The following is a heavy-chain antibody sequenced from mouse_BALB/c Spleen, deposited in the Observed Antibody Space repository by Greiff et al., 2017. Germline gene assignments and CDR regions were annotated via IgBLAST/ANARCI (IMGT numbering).Heavy chain of an antibody. Sequence: QVQLQQPGAELVKPGASVKLSCKASGYTFTSYWMHWVKQRPGQGLEWIGEINPSNGRTNYNEKFKSKATLTVDKSSSTAYMQLSSLTSEDSAFYYCAKFDYWGQGTTLTVSS. CDR1: GYTFTSYW. J-gene: IGHJ2*01. V-gene: IGHV1S81*02. CDR3: AKFDY. CDR2: INPSNGRT.